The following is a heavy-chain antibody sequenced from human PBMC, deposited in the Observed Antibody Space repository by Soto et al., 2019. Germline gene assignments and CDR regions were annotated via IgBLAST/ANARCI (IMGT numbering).Heavy chain of an antibody. J-gene: IGHJ4*02. V-gene: IGHV5-10-1*01. CDR2: IDPSDSQT. CDR3: ARQIYDSDTGPNFQYYFDS. CDR1: GYSFAGYW. D-gene: IGHD3-22*01. Sequence: GESLKISRKGSGYSFAGYWITWVRQKPGKGLEWMGRIDPSDSQTYYSPSFRGHVTISATKSITTVFLQWSSLRASDTAMYYCARQIYDSDTGPNFQYYFDSWGQGTPVTVSS.